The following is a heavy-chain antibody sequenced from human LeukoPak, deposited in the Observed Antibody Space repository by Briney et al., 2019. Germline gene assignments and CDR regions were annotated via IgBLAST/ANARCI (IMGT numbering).Heavy chain of an antibody. CDR2: IYTSGST. Sequence: PSETLSLTCTVSGGSISSYYWSWIRQPAGKGLEWIGRIYTSGSTNYNPSLKSRVTMSVDTSKNQFSLKLSSVTAADTAVYYCARVSAARAPGHYYYYYMDVWGKGTTVTVSS. D-gene: IGHD6-6*01. J-gene: IGHJ6*03. CDR3: ARVSAARAPGHYYYYYMDV. CDR1: GGSISSYY. V-gene: IGHV4-4*07.